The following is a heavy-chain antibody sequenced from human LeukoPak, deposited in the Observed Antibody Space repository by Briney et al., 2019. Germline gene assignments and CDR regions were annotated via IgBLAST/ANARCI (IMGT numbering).Heavy chain of an antibody. V-gene: IGHV4-59*11. Sequence: SETLSLTCTVSGGSISSHYWGWIRQPPGEGLEWIGYIYYSGSTNYNPSVRSRVTISVDTSKNQFSMNLSSVTAADTAVYYCARDAGGGCFDYWGQGTLVTVSS. D-gene: IGHD3-16*01. CDR1: GGSISSHY. CDR2: IYYSGST. CDR3: ARDAGGGCFDY. J-gene: IGHJ4*02.